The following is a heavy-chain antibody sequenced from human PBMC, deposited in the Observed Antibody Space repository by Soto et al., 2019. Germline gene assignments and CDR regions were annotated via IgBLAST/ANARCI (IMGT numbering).Heavy chain of an antibody. CDR3: AAELYSGGSCCSFDI. CDR2: IVVGSGST. V-gene: IGHV1-58*01. Sequence: GASVKVSCKPSGLALSNSVVQWARQARGQRLEWMGWIVVGSGSTNYEQSFQERVTITRDMSTTTVHMELSSLKSEDTAVYYCAAELYSGGSCCSFDIWGQGTMVT. J-gene: IGHJ3*02. CDR1: GLALSNSV. D-gene: IGHD2-15*01.